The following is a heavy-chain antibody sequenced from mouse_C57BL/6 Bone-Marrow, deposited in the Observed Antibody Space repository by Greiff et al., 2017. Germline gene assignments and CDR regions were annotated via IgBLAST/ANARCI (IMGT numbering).Heavy chain of an antibody. V-gene: IGHV1-81*01. CDR1: GYTFTSYG. Sequence: QVQLQQSGAELARPGASVKLSCKASGYTFTSYGISWVKQRTGQGLEWIGDIYPRSGNTYYNEKFKGKATLTVDKSSSTAYMELRSLPSEDAAVYFCSPSSYYYGSSYGAYWGQGTLVTVSA. CDR2: IYPRSGNT. D-gene: IGHD1-1*01. J-gene: IGHJ3*01. CDR3: SPSSYYYGSSYGAY.